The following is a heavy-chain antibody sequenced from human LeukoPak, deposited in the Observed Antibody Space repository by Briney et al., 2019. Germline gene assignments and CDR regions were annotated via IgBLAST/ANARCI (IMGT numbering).Heavy chain of an antibody. CDR3: ARATTVTTSTSEYYFDY. CDR2: IYYSGST. CDR1: GGSISSYY. Sequence: SETLSLTCTVSGGSISSYYWSWIRQPPGKGLEWIGYIYYSGSTNYNPSLKSRVTISVDTSKNQFSLKLSSVTAADTAVYYCARATTVTTSTSEYYFDYWGQGTLVTVSS. D-gene: IGHD4-17*01. V-gene: IGHV4-59*01. J-gene: IGHJ4*02.